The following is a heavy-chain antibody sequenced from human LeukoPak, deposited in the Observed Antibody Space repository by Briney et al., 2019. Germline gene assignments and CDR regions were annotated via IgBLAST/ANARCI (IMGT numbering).Heavy chain of an antibody. CDR1: GFTFSSYA. CDR3: ARYSESYHAIDY. J-gene: IGHJ4*02. D-gene: IGHD5-12*01. V-gene: IGHV3-23*01. Sequence: GGSLRLSCAASGFTFSSYAMSWVRQAPGKGLEWVSAISARGGSTYYADSVRGRFTISRDNAENTLYLQMNSLRAEDTALYYCARYSESYHAIDYWGQGTLVTVSS. CDR2: ISARGGST.